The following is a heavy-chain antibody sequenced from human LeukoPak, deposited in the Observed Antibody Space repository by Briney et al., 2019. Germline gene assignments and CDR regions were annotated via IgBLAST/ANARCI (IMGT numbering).Heavy chain of an antibody. J-gene: IGHJ5*02. CDR1: GFTFSSYA. Sequence: PGGSLRLSCAASGFTFSSYAMSWVRQAPGKGLEWVSAISGSGGSTYYADSVKGRFTISRDNSKNTLYLQMNSLRAEDTAVYYCAKDRWYSSSPLPNWFDPWGQGTLVTVSS. CDR3: AKDRWYSSSPLPNWFDP. V-gene: IGHV3-23*01. CDR2: ISGSGGST. D-gene: IGHD6-6*01.